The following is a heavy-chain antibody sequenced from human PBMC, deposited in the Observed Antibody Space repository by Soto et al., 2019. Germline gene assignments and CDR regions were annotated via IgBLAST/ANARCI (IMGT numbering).Heavy chain of an antibody. V-gene: IGHV3-30*18. J-gene: IGHJ6*02. CDR3: AKDGSGRYDLYYSHYGIYG. Sequence: SLILSCAASGFTFSSYGMHWVLQAPGKGLEWVAVISYDGSNKYYADSVKGRFTISRDNSKNTLYLQMNSLRAEDTAVYYCAKDGSGRYDLYYSHYGIYGRGQGNTVTVSS. CDR2: ISYDGSNK. CDR1: GFTFSSYG. D-gene: IGHD1-26*01.